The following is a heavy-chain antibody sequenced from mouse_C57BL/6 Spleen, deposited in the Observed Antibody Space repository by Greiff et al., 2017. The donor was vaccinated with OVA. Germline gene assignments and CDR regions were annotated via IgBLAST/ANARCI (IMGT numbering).Heavy chain of an antibody. V-gene: IGHV1-26*01. J-gene: IGHJ2*01. CDR2: INPNNGGT. CDR3: AIYDGSSLYYFDD. Sequence: EVQLQQSGPELVKPGASVKISCKASGYTFTDYYMNWVKQSHGKSLEWIGDINPNNGGTSYNQKFKGKATLTVDKSSSTAYMELRSLTSEDSAVYYCAIYDGSSLYYFDDWGQGTTLTASS. CDR1: GYTFTDYY. D-gene: IGHD1-1*01.